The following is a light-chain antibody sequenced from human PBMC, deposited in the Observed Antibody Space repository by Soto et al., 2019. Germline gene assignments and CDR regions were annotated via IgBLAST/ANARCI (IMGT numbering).Light chain of an antibody. CDR3: SSYTSSSTPLV. CDR2: VVS. Sequence: QSALTQPASVSGSPGQSITISCTGTRSDVGGYNYVSWYQQHPGKAPKLMIYVVSNRPSGVSNRFSGSKSGNTASLTISGLQAEDEADYYCSSYTSSSTPLVFGGGTKLTVL. J-gene: IGLJ2*01. V-gene: IGLV2-14*01. CDR1: RSDVGGYNY.